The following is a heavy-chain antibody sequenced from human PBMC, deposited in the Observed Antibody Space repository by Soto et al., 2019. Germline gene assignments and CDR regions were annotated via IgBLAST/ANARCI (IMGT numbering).Heavy chain of an antibody. CDR2: ISYDGSNK. V-gene: IGHV3-30-3*01. Sequence: QVQLVESGGGVVQPGRSLRLSCAASGFTFSSYAMHWVRQAPGKGLEWVAVISYDGSNKYYADAVKGRFTISRDNSKNPLYLQMNRLIAEETAVYYCARVERVAEPLETYYDFWSGYYTGGYFDYWVQGTLVTVSS. CDR3: ARVERVAEPLETYYDFWSGYYTGGYFDY. D-gene: IGHD3-3*01. J-gene: IGHJ4*02. CDR1: GFTFSSYA.